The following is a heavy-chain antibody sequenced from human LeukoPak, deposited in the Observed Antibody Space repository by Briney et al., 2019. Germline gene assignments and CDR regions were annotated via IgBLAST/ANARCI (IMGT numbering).Heavy chain of an antibody. CDR1: GFTFSTYS. D-gene: IGHD1-26*01. CDR2: ISSGSGYI. V-gene: IGHV3-21*01. Sequence: GGSLSLSCAVSGFTFSTYSMNWVRQAPGKGLEWVSSISSGSGYIYQADSVKGRFTRSRDNAKNSLYLQMKSLGAEVTAVYYCARGLVGATSVYFDYWGQGTLVTVSS. CDR3: ARGLVGATSVYFDY. J-gene: IGHJ4*02.